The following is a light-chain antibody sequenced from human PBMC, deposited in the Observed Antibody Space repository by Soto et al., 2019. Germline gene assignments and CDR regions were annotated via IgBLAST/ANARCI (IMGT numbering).Light chain of an antibody. CDR1: QSINSN. J-gene: IGKJ4*01. CDR3: QQYNNWPRAT. CDR2: RAS. V-gene: IGKV3-15*01. Sequence: IVITQSPSTLSVSPVERAPLSCRASQSINSNLAWYQQKPGQAPRLLMFRASIRATGFPARFSGSGSGTEFNITISSLQSEDSAIYYCQQYNNWPRATFGGGTKVDIK.